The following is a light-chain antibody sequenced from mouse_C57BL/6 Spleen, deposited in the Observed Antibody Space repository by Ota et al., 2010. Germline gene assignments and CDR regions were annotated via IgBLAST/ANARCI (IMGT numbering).Light chain of an antibody. CDR1: SSVSY. J-gene: IGKJ5*01. CDR2: DTS. CDR3: QQWSSYPPIT. V-gene: IGKV4-57*01. Sequence: QIVLTQSPAIMSASPGEKVTITCSASSSVSYMHWFQQKPGTSPKLWIYDTSNLASGVPVRFSGSGSGTSYSLTISRMEAEDAATYYCQQWSSYPPITFGAGTKLELK.